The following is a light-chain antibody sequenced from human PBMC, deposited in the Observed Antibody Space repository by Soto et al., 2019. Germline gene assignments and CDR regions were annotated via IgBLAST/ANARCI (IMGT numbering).Light chain of an antibody. J-gene: IGKJ1*01. V-gene: IGKV3-20*01. CDR1: QSVSSSY. Sequence: EIVLTQSPGTLSLSPGERATLSCRASQSVSSSYVAWYQQKPGHAPRLLIYDASSRATGIPARFSGSGSGTDFTLTISRLEPEDFAVYYCQQYGSSPRTFGQGTKVEIK. CDR3: QQYGSSPRT. CDR2: DAS.